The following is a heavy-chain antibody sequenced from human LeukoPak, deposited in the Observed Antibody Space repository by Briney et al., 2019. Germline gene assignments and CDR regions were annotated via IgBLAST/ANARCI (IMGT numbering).Heavy chain of an antibody. CDR2: LSDTGTT. J-gene: IGHJ5*02. Sequence: SETLSLTCTVSGGSVSTISHFWDWVRQPPGKGLEWIVSLSDTGTTYYNPSLESRVTMSVDTSKNQFSLKLSSVTAADTAVYYCASRDHTGRSHAWFDPWGPGTLVTVSS. CDR1: GGSVSTISHF. D-gene: IGHD1-14*01. CDR3: ASRDHTGRSHAWFDP. V-gene: IGHV4-39*01.